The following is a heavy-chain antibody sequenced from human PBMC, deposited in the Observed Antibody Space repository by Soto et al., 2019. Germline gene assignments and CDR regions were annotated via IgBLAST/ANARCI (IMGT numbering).Heavy chain of an antibody. V-gene: IGHV3-7*03. CDR2: IKQDGSET. J-gene: IGHJ6*02. CDR1: GFTFSAYW. D-gene: IGHD3-10*01. CDR3: GKEMSYHKSESYSMHNFYGLDV. Sequence: EVQLVASGGDLVRPGGSLRLSCATSGFTFSAYWINWVRQAPGKGLEWVAHIKQDGSETYYLDSVKGRFTISRDNAKNSLYLLMKSLRAEDTALYFCGKEMSYHKSESYSMHNFYGLDVWGQGTTVTVS.